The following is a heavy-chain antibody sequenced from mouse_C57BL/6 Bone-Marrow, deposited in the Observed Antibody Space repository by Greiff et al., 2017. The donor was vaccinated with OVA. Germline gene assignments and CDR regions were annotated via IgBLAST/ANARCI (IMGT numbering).Heavy chain of an antibody. D-gene: IGHD1-1*02. J-gene: IGHJ1*03. Sequence: EVQLKESGGGLVKPGGSLKLSCAASGFTFSDYGMHWVRQAPEKGLEWVAYISSGSSTIYYADTVKGRFTISRDNAKNTLFLQMTSLRSEDTAMYYCARQGTRWDWYFDVWGTGTTVTVSS. V-gene: IGHV5-17*01. CDR1: GFTFSDYG. CDR2: ISSGSSTI. CDR3: ARQGTRWDWYFDV.